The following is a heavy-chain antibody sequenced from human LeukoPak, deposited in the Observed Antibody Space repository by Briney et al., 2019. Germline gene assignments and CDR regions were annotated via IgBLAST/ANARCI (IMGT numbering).Heavy chain of an antibody. CDR3: AESTKYYDSSGYYYEASYYFDY. J-gene: IGHJ4*02. CDR2: INWNGGST. D-gene: IGHD3-22*01. V-gene: IGHV3-20*04. Sequence: RPGGPLRLSCAASGFTFDDYGMSWVRQAPGKGLEWVSGINWNGGSTGYADSVKGRFTISRDNAKNSLYLQMNSLRAEDTALYYCAESTKYYDSSGYYYEASYYFDYWGQGTLVTVSS. CDR1: GFTFDDYG.